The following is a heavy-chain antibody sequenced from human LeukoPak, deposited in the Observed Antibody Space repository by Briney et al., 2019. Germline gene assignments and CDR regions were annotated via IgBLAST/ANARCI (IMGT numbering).Heavy chain of an antibody. Sequence: GGSLRLSCAASGFTFSTFWVHWVRQAPGKGLVWVSGINGDGTSTSYADSVKGRFTISRDNAKNTLYLQMNSLRAEDTAVYYCGQSSPVLLWSWGQGTLVTVSS. CDR1: GFTFSTFW. CDR2: INGDGTST. CDR3: GQSSPVLLWS. D-gene: IGHD3-10*01. V-gene: IGHV3-74*01. J-gene: IGHJ5*02.